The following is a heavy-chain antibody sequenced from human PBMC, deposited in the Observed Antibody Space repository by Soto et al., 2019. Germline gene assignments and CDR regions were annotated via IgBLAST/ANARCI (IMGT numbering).Heavy chain of an antibody. J-gene: IGHJ4*02. CDR3: XXXXXXXFXPGDY. V-gene: IGHV3-33*01. CDR1: GFTFSNYG. CDR2: IYYDGSKK. D-gene: IGHD3-10*01. Sequence: QVQLVESGGGVVQPGRSLRLSCAASGFTFSNYGMHWVRQAPGKGLEWVAIIYYDGSKKYYADSVKGRFTISRDNSKXXXXXXXXXXXXXXXXXXXXXXXXXXXFXPGDYWGQGTLVTVSS.